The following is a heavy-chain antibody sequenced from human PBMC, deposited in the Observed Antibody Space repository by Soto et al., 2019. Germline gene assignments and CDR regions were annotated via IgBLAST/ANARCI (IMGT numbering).Heavy chain of an antibody. CDR2: ISSGGSSI. D-gene: IGHD3-10*01. J-gene: IGHJ4*02. CDR3: ASLAIGTIIRGAPDF. CDR1: GFTFSTYA. Sequence: EVQLLESGGDLVQPGGSLRLSCAASGFTFSTYAMSWVRQAPGKGLEWVSYISSGGSSIYYADSVKGRFTISRDNAKNSLYLQMNSLRAEDTAMYYCASLAIGTIIRGAPDFWGQGTLVTVSS. V-gene: IGHV3-48*03.